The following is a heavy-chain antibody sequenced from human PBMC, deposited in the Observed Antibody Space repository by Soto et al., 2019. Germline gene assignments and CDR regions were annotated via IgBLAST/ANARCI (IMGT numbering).Heavy chain of an antibody. V-gene: IGHV3-21*01. CDR3: ARGFFGFLDDHYYGLDV. J-gene: IGHJ6*02. CDR1: RFTFSSYN. D-gene: IGHD1-1*01. Sequence: PGGSLRLSCAASRFTFSSYNMNWVRQAPGKGLEWVSSISSSSSYIYYADSVKGRFTISRDNAKNSLYLQMNSLRAEDTAVYYCARGFFGFLDDHYYGLDVWGQRTTDPVSS. CDR2: ISSSSSYI.